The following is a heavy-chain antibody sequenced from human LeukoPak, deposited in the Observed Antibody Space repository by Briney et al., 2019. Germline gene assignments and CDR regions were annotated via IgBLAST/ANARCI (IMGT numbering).Heavy chain of an antibody. CDR2: IYYSAST. CDR3: ARSRLPAAIYWFDP. V-gene: IGHV4-31*03. Sequence: SETLSLTCTVSGGSLSSGGYCWSWIRQHPGRGLEWIGYIYYSASTYYNSSLKSRVTISVDTSKNQFSLKLSSVTAADTAVYYCARSRLPAAIYWFDPWGQGTLVTVSS. CDR1: GGSLSSGGYC. D-gene: IGHD2-2*01. J-gene: IGHJ5*02.